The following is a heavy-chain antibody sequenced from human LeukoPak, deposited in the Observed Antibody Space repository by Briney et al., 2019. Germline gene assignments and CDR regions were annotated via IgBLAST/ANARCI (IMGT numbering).Heavy chain of an antibody. Sequence: GGTLRLSCAASGFTFSSYGMSWVRQAPGKGLEWVSAISGSGGSTYYADSVKGRFTISRDNSKNTLYLQMNSLRAEDTAVYYCAKVRGYYYDSSGYIDYWDQGTLVTVSS. J-gene: IGHJ4*02. D-gene: IGHD3-22*01. CDR1: GFTFSSYG. V-gene: IGHV3-23*01. CDR2: ISGSGGST. CDR3: AKVRGYYYDSSGYIDY.